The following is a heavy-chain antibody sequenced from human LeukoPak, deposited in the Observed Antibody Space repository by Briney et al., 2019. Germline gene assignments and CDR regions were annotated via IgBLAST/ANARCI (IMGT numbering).Heavy chain of an antibody. D-gene: IGHD3-22*01. J-gene: IGHJ5*02. V-gene: IGHV3-7*01. CDR3: ARDRVTMIA. CDR2: INQDGSEI. CDR1: GFSFTSFW. Sequence: GGSLRLSCAASGFSFTSFWMTSVRQAPGKGLEWVANINQDGSEIYSVASAKGPFTISRDNAKNSVYLQMNSLRPEDTGVYYCARDRVTMIAWGQGTQVTVSP.